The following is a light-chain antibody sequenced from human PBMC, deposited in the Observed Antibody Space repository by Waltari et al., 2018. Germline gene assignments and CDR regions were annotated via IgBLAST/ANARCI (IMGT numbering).Light chain of an antibody. V-gene: IGKV3-11*01. Sequence: EIVLTQSPDTLSSSPGERATLSCRASQSVGSYLAWYQQKPGQAPRLLIYEASNRATGIPARFSGSGSGTDFSLTISSLEPEDFAVYYCQQRSSWPRATFGGGTKVEIK. CDR1: QSVGSY. CDR3: QQRSSWPRAT. J-gene: IGKJ4*01. CDR2: EAS.